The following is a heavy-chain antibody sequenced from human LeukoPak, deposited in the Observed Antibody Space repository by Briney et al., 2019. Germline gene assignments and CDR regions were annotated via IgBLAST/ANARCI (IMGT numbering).Heavy chain of an antibody. V-gene: IGHV1-2*02. D-gene: IGHD2-2*01. Sequence: GASVKVSCKASGYTFTGYYMHWVRQAPGQGLEWMGWINPNSGGTNYAQKFQGRVTMTRDTSISTAYMELSRLRSDDTAVYYCARSESSTSCCFFDPWGQGTLVTVSS. J-gene: IGHJ5*02. CDR1: GYTFTGYY. CDR3: ARSESSTSCCFFDP. CDR2: INPNSGGT.